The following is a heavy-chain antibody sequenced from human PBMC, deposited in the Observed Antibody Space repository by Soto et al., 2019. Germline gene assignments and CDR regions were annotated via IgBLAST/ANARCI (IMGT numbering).Heavy chain of an antibody. CDR2: IYNSGST. CDR1: GGSITSYH. D-gene: IGHD6-19*01. J-gene: IGHJ4*02. CDR3: ARHVSGWYYFDY. Sequence: PSETLSLTCIVSGGSITSYHWSWVRQPPGKGLERIGEIYNSGSTNYNPSLKSRVTISVDKSKNQFSLKLSSVTAADTAVYYCARHVSGWYYFDYWGQGTLVTVSS. V-gene: IGHV4-4*02.